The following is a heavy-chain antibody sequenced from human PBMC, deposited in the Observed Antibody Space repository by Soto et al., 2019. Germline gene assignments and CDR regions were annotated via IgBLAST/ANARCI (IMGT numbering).Heavy chain of an antibody. V-gene: IGHV1-2*04. CDR3: ARGMFGVVMVGYYYGMDV. J-gene: IGHJ6*02. Sequence: GASVKVSCKASGYTFTGYYMHWVRQAPGQGLEWMGWINPNSGGTNYAQKFQGWVTMTRDTSISTAYMELSRLRSDDTAVYYFARGMFGVVMVGYYYGMDVWGQGTTVTVSS. CDR2: INPNSGGT. D-gene: IGHD3-3*01. CDR1: GYTFTGYY.